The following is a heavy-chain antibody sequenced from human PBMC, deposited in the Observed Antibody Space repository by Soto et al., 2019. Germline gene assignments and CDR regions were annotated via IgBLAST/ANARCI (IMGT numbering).Heavy chain of an antibody. D-gene: IGHD6-19*01. Sequence: EVQLVESGGGLVQPGGSLRLSCAASGLTFSNYWMSWVRQAPGKGLEWVASINQDGTLKYYVDSVKGRFTISRDNAQNSFFLHMISLRAEDTAVYYCARWQSSGWYLDIWGQGTLLSVSS. CDR3: ARWQSSGWYLDI. CDR2: INQDGTLK. V-gene: IGHV3-7*03. J-gene: IGHJ4*02. CDR1: GLTFSNYW.